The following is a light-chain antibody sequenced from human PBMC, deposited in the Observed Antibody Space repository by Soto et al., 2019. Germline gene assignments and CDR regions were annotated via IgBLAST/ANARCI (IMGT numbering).Light chain of an antibody. CDR2: GAS. J-gene: IGKJ1*01. CDR1: QSVDIN. V-gene: IGKV3-20*01. CDR3: QQYGSSPTWT. Sequence: EIVLTQSPATLSVSAGDRVTLSFRASQSVDINLAWYQQKRGQAPRLLIYGASTRATDMPGRFSGSGSGTDFTLTISRLEPEDFAVYYCQQYGSSPTWTFGQGTKVDIK.